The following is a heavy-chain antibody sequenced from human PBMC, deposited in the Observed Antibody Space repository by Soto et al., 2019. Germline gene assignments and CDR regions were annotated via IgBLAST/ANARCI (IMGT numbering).Heavy chain of an antibody. D-gene: IGHD4-17*01. CDR1: GGSIRSYY. Sequence: PSETLSLTCPVSGGSIRSYYWTWIRQSPGKGLAWIGYIYYTGSTKYSPSLKSRVTISLGTSRNQFSLNLSSVTAADTAVYVCARGGTYGDYFDYWGQGTLVTLAS. J-gene: IGHJ4*02. CDR2: IYYTGST. CDR3: ARGGTYGDYFDY. V-gene: IGHV4-59*01.